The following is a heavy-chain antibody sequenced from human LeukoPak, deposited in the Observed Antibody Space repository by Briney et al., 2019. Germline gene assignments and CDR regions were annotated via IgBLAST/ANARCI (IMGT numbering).Heavy chain of an antibody. CDR2: INPNSGGA. D-gene: IGHD6-19*01. CDR3: ARDSGSSGWDPTSFLDY. Sequence: ASVTVSCEASGYTFTGYHIHWVRQAPGRGLEWMGWINPNSGGANSAQKFLGRVSMTRDTSISTVYMDLTSLRSDDTAVYFCARDSGSSGWDPTSFLDYWGRGTLVTVSS. V-gene: IGHV1-2*02. CDR1: GYTFTGYH. J-gene: IGHJ4*02.